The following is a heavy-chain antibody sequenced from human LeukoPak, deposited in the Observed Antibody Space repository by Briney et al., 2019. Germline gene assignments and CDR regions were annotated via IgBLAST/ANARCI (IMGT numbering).Heavy chain of an antibody. CDR2: ISAYNGNT. V-gene: IGHV1-18*04. J-gene: IGHJ5*02. CDR3: ARGGYYGSGSYYRRGPNWFDP. D-gene: IGHD3-10*01. CDR1: GYTFTSYG. Sequence: ASVKVSCKAFGYTFTSYGISWVRQAPGQGLEWMGWISAYNGNTNYAQKLQGRVTMTTDTSTSTAYMELRSLRSDDTAVYYCARGGYYGSGSYYRRGPNWFDPWGQGTLVTVSS.